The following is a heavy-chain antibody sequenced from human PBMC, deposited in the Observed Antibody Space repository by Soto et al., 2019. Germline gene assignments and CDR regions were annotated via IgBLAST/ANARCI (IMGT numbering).Heavy chain of an antibody. Sequence: SETLSLTCAVSGGSISSSNWWSWVRQPPGKGLEWIGEIYHSGSTNYNPSLKSRVTISVDKSKNQFSLKLSSVTAADTAVYYCARDRHLILQCSKRSSSTSCYAGWFDPWGQGTLVTVSS. CDR3: ARDRHLILQCSKRSSSTSCYAGWFDP. D-gene: IGHD2-2*01. CDR2: IYHSGST. V-gene: IGHV4-4*02. CDR1: GGSISSSNW. J-gene: IGHJ5*02.